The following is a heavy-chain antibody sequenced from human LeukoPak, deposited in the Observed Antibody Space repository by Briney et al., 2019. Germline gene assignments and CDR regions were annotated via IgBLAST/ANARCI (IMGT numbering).Heavy chain of an antibody. Sequence: PGGSLRLSCAASGLTFSDYYMSWIRQAPGKGLEWVSYISSSSSYTNYADSVKGRFTISRDNAKNSLYLQMNSLRAEDTAVYYCAQGGIVGGQSAFDIWGQGTMVTVSS. J-gene: IGHJ3*02. D-gene: IGHD1-26*01. CDR1: GLTFSDYY. CDR2: ISSSSSYT. V-gene: IGHV3-11*06. CDR3: AQGGIVGGQSAFDI.